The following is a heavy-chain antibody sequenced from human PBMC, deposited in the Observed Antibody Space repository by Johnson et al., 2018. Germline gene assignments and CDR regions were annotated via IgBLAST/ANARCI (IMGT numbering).Heavy chain of an antibody. CDR1: GFTFSSDG. D-gene: IGHD1-1*01. CDR3: ATCERGSYYYYYMDV. CDR2: IKQDGSEK. J-gene: IGHJ6*03. Sequence: VQLVESGGGLVQPGGSXRLSCAASGFTFSSDGMSWVRQAPGKGLEWVANIKQDGSEKYYVDSVKGRFTISRDNAKNSLYLQMNSLSAEDTAVYYCATCERGSYYYYYMDVWGKGTTVTVSS. V-gene: IGHV3-7*01.